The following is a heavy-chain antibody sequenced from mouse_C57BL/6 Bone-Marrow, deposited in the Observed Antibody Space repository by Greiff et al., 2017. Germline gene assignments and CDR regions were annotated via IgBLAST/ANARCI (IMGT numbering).Heavy chain of an antibody. CDR3: ARLRFDD. J-gene: IGHJ2*01. Sequence: EVKLMESGGDLVKPGGSLKLSCAASGFTFSSYGMSWVRQTPDKRLEWVATISSGGSYTYYPDSVKGRFTISRDNAKNTLYLQMSSLKSEDTAMYYCARLRFDDWGQGTTLTVSS. CDR2: ISSGGSYT. V-gene: IGHV5-6*01. CDR1: GFTFSSYG. D-gene: IGHD1-1*01.